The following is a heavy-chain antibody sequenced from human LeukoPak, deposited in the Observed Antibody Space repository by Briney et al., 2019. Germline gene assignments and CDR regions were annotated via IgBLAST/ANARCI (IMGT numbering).Heavy chain of an antibody. V-gene: IGHV4-4*07. D-gene: IGHD4-23*01. J-gene: IGHJ6*02. CDR2: IYTSGST. Sequence: SETLSLTCTVSGGSISSYYWSWIRQPAGKGLEWIGRIYTSGSTNYNPSLKSRVTMSVDTSKNQFSLKLSSVTAADTAVYYCARDGVGGGNSVYYYYGMDVWGQGTTVTVSS. CDR1: GGSISSYY. CDR3: ARDGVGGGNSVYYYYGMDV.